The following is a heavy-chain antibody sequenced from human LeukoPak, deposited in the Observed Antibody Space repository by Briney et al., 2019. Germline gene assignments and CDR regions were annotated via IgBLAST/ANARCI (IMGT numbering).Heavy chain of an antibody. CDR3: AELGITMIGGV. CDR1: GFTFSSYS. V-gene: IGHV3-48*01. Sequence: GGSLRLSCAASGFTFSSYSMNWVRQAPGKGLEWVSYISSSSSTIYYADSVKGRFTISSDNAKNSLYLQMNSLRAEDTAVYYCAELGITMIGGVWGKGTTVTISS. J-gene: IGHJ6*04. CDR2: ISSSSSTI. D-gene: IGHD3-10*02.